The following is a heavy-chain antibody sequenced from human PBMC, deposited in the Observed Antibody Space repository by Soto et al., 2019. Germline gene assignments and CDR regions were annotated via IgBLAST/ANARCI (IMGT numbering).Heavy chain of an antibody. D-gene: IGHD6-13*01. CDR2: ISGSGSVT. CDR1: GFNFRSYC. CDR3: AKGGVAAARGYFDH. Sequence: PGGSLRLSCAASGFNFRSYCLSWVRQAPGKGLEWVSDISGSGSVTNYADSVKGRFTISRDNSNNTLTLQMDSLRAEDTAVYYCAKGGVAAARGYFDHWGQGTRVTVSS. V-gene: IGHV3-23*01. J-gene: IGHJ4*02.